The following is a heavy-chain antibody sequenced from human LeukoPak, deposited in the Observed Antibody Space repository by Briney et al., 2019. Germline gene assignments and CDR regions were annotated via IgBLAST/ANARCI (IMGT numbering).Heavy chain of an antibody. D-gene: IGHD3-3*01. Sequence: PGRSLGLSCAASGFTFSSYGMHWVRQAPGKGLEWVAVISYDGSNKYYADSVKGRFTISRDNSKNTLYLQMNSLRAEDTAVYYCAKGTTRADDFWSGYPTPYYFDYWGQGTLVTVSS. CDR2: ISYDGSNK. CDR3: AKGTTRADDFWSGYPTPYYFDY. V-gene: IGHV3-30*18. J-gene: IGHJ4*02. CDR1: GFTFSSYG.